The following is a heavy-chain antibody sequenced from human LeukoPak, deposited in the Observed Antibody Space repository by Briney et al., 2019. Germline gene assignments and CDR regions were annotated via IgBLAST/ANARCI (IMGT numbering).Heavy chain of an antibody. Sequence: SETLSLTCAVYGGSFSGYYWSWIRQPPGKGLEWIGEINHSGSTNYNPSLKSRVTISVDTSKNQFSLKLSSVTAADTAVYYCARVPTVAGRRGHFDYWGQGTLVTVSS. CDR3: ARVPTVAGRRGHFDY. CDR2: INHSGST. D-gene: IGHD6-19*01. CDR1: GGSFSGYY. V-gene: IGHV4-34*01. J-gene: IGHJ4*02.